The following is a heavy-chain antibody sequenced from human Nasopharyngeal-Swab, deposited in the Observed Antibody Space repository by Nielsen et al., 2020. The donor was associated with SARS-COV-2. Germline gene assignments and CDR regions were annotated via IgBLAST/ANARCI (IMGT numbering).Heavy chain of an antibody. Sequence: GESLKISCSASGFTFSNAWMSWVRQAPGKGLEWVGRIKSKTDGGTTDYAAPVKGRFTIPRDDSNNTLYLQMNSLKTEDRAVYYCTTDKRNGLRSFAYLLTGTTPFDYWGQGTLVTVSS. V-gene: IGHV3-15*01. D-gene: IGHD1-1*01. J-gene: IGHJ4*02. CDR2: IKSKTDGGTT. CDR1: GFTFSNAW. CDR3: TTDKRNGLRSFAYLLTGTTPFDY.